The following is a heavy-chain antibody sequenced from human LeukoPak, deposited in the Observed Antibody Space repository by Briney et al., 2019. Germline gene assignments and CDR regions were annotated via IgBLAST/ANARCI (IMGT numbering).Heavy chain of an antibody. CDR3: AREYSSSWYFDY. V-gene: IGHV4-34*01. D-gene: IGHD6-13*01. CDR1: GGSFSGYY. J-gene: IGHJ4*02. CDR2: INHSGST. Sequence: PSETLSLTCAVYGGSFSGYYWSWIRQPPGKGLEWIGEINHSGSTNYNPSLKSRVTISVDTSKNQFSLNLSSVTAADTAVYYCAREYSSSWYFDYWGQGTLVTVSS.